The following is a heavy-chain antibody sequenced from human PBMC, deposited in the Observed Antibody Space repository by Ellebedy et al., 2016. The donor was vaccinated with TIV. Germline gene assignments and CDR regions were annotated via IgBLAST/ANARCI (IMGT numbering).Heavy chain of an antibody. V-gene: IGHV4-39*01. D-gene: IGHD2-21*02. CDR2: VYYSGSA. CDR3: ARTDPWQPIDD. Sequence: MPSETLSLTCSVSGGSVSSTRYYWAWIRQPPGKGLEYIGSVYYSGSAYYNPSLKSRVTVSVDTSKNQFSLNLNSVTAADTAVYYCARTDPWQPIDDWGQGTLVSVSS. J-gene: IGHJ4*02. CDR1: GGSVSSTRYY.